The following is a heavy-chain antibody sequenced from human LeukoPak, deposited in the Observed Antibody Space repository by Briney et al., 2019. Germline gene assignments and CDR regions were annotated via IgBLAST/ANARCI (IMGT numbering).Heavy chain of an antibody. V-gene: IGHV3-11*04. CDR3: AKAQEPYDSSGYWFDY. CDR2: ISSSGSTI. Sequence: GGSLRLSCAASGFTFSDYYMSWIRQAPGKGLEWVSYISSSGSTIYYADSVKGRFTISRDNSKNTLYLQMNSLRAEDTAVYYCAKAQEPYDSSGYWFDYWGQGTLVTVSS. J-gene: IGHJ4*02. CDR1: GFTFSDYY. D-gene: IGHD3-22*01.